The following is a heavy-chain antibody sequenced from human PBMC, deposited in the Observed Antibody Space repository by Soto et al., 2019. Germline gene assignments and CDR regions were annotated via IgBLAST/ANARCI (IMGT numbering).Heavy chain of an antibody. CDR3: ARRTPVGATITAAFEI. CDR2: IYYSGST. J-gene: IGHJ3*02. Sequence: SETLSLTCTVSGGSISSSSYYWGWIRQPSGKGLEWIGSIYYSGSTYYNPSLKSRVTISVDTSKNQFSLKLSSVTAADTAVYYCARRTPVGATITAAFEIWGQGTMVT. V-gene: IGHV4-39*01. D-gene: IGHD1-26*01. CDR1: GGSISSSSYY.